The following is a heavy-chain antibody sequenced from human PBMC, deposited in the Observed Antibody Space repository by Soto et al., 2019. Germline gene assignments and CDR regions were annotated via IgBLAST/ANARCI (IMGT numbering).Heavy chain of an antibody. D-gene: IGHD2-21*01. Sequence: GGSLRLSCIASGFTFRNYAMAWVRQAPGEDLEWVSAIGTSGTPTLYADSVKSRFSISRDDSRDTVSLQMNSLGVEDTATYYCTRILWSSRRDALDIWGQGTTVTVSS. CDR1: GFTFRNYA. J-gene: IGHJ6*02. CDR3: TRILWSSRRDALDI. CDR2: IGTSGTPT. V-gene: IGHV3-23*01.